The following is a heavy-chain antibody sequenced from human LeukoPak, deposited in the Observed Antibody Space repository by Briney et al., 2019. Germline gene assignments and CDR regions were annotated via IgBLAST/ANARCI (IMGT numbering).Heavy chain of an antibody. J-gene: IGHJ4*02. Sequence: GASVKVSCKASGYTFSTYGITWVRQAPGQGLEWMGWISAYNGSTNYAQKFQGRVAMTTDTSTSTGYMEVRSLRSDDTAVYYCARAGTTSSSTPDYWGQGTLVTVPS. CDR1: GYTFSTYG. V-gene: IGHV1-18*01. D-gene: IGHD6-6*01. CDR2: ISAYNGST. CDR3: ARAGTTSSSTPDY.